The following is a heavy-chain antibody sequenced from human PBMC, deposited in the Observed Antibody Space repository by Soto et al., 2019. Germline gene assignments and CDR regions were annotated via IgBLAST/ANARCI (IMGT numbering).Heavy chain of an antibody. Sequence: QVQLQESGPGLVKPSDTLSLTCAVSGYSISSSNWWGWIRQPPGKGLEWIGYIYYSGTTYYNPSLKSXXTXSXXTSTNQFSLKLTSVTAVDPAVYYCARREIQGPIDYWGQGTLVTVSS. CDR1: GYSISSSNW. D-gene: IGHD1-26*01. V-gene: IGHV4-28*01. CDR3: ARREIQGPIDY. CDR2: IYYSGTT. J-gene: IGHJ4*02.